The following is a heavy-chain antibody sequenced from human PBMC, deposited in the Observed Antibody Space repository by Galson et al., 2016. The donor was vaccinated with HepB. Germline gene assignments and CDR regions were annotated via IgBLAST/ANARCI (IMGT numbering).Heavy chain of an antibody. D-gene: IGHD3-9*01. CDR2: IGSSSSTI. CDR1: GFTFSSYS. J-gene: IGHJ6*02. V-gene: IGHV3-48*02. CDR3: ARDPQRKELTGYPRNYYYGMDV. Sequence: SLRLSCAASGFTFSSYSMNWVRQAPGRGLEWVSYIGSSSSTIYYADSVKGRFTISRDNVKNSLYLQMNSLRDEDTAVYYCARDPQRKELTGYPRNYYYGMDVWGQGTTVTVSS.